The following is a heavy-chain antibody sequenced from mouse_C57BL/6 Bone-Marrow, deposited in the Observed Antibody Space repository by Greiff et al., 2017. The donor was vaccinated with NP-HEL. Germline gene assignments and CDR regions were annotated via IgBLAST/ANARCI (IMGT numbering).Heavy chain of an antibody. V-gene: IGHV1-69*01. CDR2: IDPSDSYT. J-gene: IGHJ2*01. Sequence: QVQLQQPGAELVMPGASVKLSCKASGYTFTSYWMHWVKQRPGQGLEWIGEIDPSDSYTNYNQKFKGKSTLTVDKSSSTAYMQLSSLTSEDSAVYYCAREDYDGSSYAWYFDYWGQGTTLTVSS. CDR3: AREDYDGSSYAWYFDY. D-gene: IGHD1-1*01. CDR1: GYTFTSYW.